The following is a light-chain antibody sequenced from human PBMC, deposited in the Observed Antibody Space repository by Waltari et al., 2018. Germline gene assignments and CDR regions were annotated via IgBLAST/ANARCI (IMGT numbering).Light chain of an antibody. CDR3: SSYTTTNVVI. Sequence: QSALTQPASVSGSLGQSITISCTGSRNDVGNYNYVSWYLQHPGSAPKLLIYDVTKRPSGISLRFSGSKSGNTASLTISGLQAEDEAAYFCSSYTTTNVVIFGGGTKLTVL. CDR1: RNDVGNYNY. V-gene: IGLV2-14*03. CDR2: DVT. J-gene: IGLJ2*01.